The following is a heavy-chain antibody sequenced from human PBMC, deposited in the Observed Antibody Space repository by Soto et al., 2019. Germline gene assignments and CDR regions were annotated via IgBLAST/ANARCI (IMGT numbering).Heavy chain of an antibody. V-gene: IGHV1-2*02. D-gene: IGHD2-15*01. Sequence: ASVKVSFKASGYTFTGYYMHWVRQAPGQGLGWMGWINPNSGGTNYAQKFQGRVTMTRDTSISTAYMELSRLRSDDTAVYYCAGEVGYCSGGSCYQHPFAYWGQGTLVPVSS. CDR1: GYTFTGYY. J-gene: IGHJ4*02. CDR3: AGEVGYCSGGSCYQHPFAY. CDR2: INPNSGGT.